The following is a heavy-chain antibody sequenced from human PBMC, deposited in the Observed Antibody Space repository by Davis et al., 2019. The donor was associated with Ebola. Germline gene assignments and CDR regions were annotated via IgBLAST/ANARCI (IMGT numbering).Heavy chain of an antibody. CDR3: ARSGGWLSPFDY. CDR2: INHSGST. J-gene: IGHJ4*02. D-gene: IGHD3-22*01. CDR1: GGSFSGYY. V-gene: IGHV4-34*01. Sequence: MPSETLSLTCAVYGGSFSGYYWSWIRQPPGKGLEWIGEINHSGSTNYNPSLKSRVTISADTSKNQFSLKLSSVTAADTAVYYCARSGGWLSPFDYWGQGTLVTVSS.